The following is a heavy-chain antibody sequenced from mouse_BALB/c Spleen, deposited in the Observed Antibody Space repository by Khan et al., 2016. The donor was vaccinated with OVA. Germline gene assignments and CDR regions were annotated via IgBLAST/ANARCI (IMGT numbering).Heavy chain of an antibody. CDR3: ARNSYMYDFTY. CDR1: GFSLTTYG. Sequence: QVQLQQSGPGLVRPSQTLSITCTVSGFSLTTYGVHWVRQSPGKGLEWLGVIRSAGKTDYNAAFISRLSITKDNSKSQVFFKMNSLQADDTAMYYCARNSYMYDFTYWGQGTLVTVSA. J-gene: IGHJ3*01. V-gene: IGHV2-2*01. D-gene: IGHD2-14*01. CDR2: IRSAGKT.